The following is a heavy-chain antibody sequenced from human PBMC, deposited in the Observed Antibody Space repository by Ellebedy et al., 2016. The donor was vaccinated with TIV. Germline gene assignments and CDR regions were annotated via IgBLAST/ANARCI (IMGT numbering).Heavy chain of an antibody. D-gene: IGHD2-2*01. CDR3: AGGYDSHGFDI. J-gene: IGHJ3*02. CDR1: GFTFRDYY. V-gene: IGHV3-11*01. Sequence: GESLKISGAASGFTFRDYYMSWIRQAPGKGLEWVAYFGPSGTIIYNADSVKGRFTISRDNAKNSLYLQMSSLRVEDTAVYYCAGGYDSHGFDIWGQGTMVTVSS. CDR2: FGPSGTII.